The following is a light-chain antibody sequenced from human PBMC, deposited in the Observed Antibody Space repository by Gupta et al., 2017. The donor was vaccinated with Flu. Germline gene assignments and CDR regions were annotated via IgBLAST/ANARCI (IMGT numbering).Light chain of an antibody. CDR1: QSISSY. V-gene: IGKV1-39*01. CDR2: AAS. J-gene: IGKJ1*01. CDR3: HQSYSTPRT. Sequence: DIQMTQSPSSLSASVGDRVTITCRASQSISSYLNWYQQKPGKAPKLLIYAASSLQSGVPSRFSGSGSGTDFTLTIISLLPEDFATSYCHQSYSTPRTFGPGTKVEIK.